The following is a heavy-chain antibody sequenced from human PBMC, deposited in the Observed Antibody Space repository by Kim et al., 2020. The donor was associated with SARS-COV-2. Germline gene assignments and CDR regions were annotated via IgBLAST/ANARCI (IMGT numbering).Heavy chain of an antibody. CDR1: GFTFSSYE. Sequence: GGSLRLSCAASGFTFSSYEMNWVRQAPGKGLEWVSYISSSGSTIYYADSVKGRFTISRDNAKNSLYLQMNSLRAEDTAVYYCAREVNIVLMVYVNRYGMDVLGQGTTVTVSS. V-gene: IGHV3-48*03. CDR3: AREVNIVLMVYVNRYGMDV. D-gene: IGHD2-8*01. CDR2: ISSSGSTI. J-gene: IGHJ6*02.